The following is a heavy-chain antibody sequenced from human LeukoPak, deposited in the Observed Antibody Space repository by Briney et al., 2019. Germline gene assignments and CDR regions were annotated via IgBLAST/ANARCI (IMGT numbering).Heavy chain of an antibody. CDR2: IYNGGST. Sequence: GGSLRLSCEGSAFILSGHWMNWVRQAPGKGLEWVSVIYNGGSTYYADSVKGRFTISRDNSKNTLYLQMNSLRAEDTAVYYCARAKLTGAAFDIWGQGTMVTVSS. CDR3: ARAKLTGAAFDI. V-gene: IGHV3-53*01. CDR1: AFILSGHW. J-gene: IGHJ3*02. D-gene: IGHD7-27*01.